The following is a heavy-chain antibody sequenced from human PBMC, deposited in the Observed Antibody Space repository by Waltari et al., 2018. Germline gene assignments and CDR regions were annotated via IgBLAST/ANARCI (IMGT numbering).Heavy chain of an antibody. CDR3: ARSGEMKGTVDY. CDR1: GGTFSTYT. J-gene: IGHJ4*02. Sequence: HVQLEQSGAEVKKPGSSVTVSCKASGGTFSTYTVTWVRQAPGQGLEWMGSIIPFLGISKYAQSLQARLTITVDQSTNTGYMELNNLRPEDTGVYYCARSGEMKGTVDYWGQGTLVTVSS. CDR2: IIPFLGIS. D-gene: IGHD1-1*01. V-gene: IGHV1-69*02.